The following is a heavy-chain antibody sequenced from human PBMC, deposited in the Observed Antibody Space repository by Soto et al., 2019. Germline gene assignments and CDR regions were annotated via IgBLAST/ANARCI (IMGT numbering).Heavy chain of an antibody. D-gene: IGHD2-15*01. CDR3: AREVVAATYDY. V-gene: IGHV3-64*01. Sequence: GGSLSPSCAASGFPLISDVMPWVRQAPGKGLEYVSAISGNGGSTYYSNSVKGRFTISRDNSKNTLYLQMGSLRAEDMGVYFCAREVVAATYDYWGQGTLVTVSS. CDR1: GFPLISDV. J-gene: IGHJ4*02. CDR2: ISGNGGST.